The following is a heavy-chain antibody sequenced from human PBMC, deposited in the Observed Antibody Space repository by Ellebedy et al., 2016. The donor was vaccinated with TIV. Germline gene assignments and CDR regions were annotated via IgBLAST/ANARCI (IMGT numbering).Heavy chain of an antibody. CDR1: GDSISSSSFF. J-gene: IGHJ4*02. CDR2: IYYSGTT. CDR3: ARVLRAGRSGDYFDY. Sequence: MPSETLSLTCTVSGDSISSSSFFWGWIRQPPGTGLEWIGNIYYSGTTYYSPPLKSRVTISVDTSRNQFSLNLSSVTAADTAVYYCARVLRAGRSGDYFDYWGQGALVTVSS. V-gene: IGHV4-39*07. D-gene: IGHD1-1*01.